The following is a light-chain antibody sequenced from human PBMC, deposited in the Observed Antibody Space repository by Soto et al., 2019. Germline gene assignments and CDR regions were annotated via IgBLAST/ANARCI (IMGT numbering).Light chain of an antibody. CDR2: DVS. Sequence: QSALTQSASVSGSHGPSITISCTGTSSDVGGYNYVSWYQQHPGKAPKLIIYDVSNRPSGVSTRFSGSKSGNTASLTISGLQAEDEADYSCSSYTSTNSWVFGGGTKLTVL. CDR1: SSDVGGYNY. CDR3: SSYTSTNSWV. V-gene: IGLV2-14*01. J-gene: IGLJ3*02.